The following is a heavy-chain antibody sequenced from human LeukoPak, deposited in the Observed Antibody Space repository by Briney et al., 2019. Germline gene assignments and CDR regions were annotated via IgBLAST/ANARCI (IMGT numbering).Heavy chain of an antibody. CDR1: GFTFSSYG. V-gene: IGHV3-30*02. Sequence: EGSLRLSCAASGFTFSSYGIHWVRQAPGKGLEWVTFIRFDGSNKYYADSVKGRFTISRDNSKNTLYLQMNSLRAEDTAVYYCAKDLSTYYHDSRTPGYWGQGTLVTVSS. CDR2: IRFDGSNK. CDR3: AKDLSTYYHDSRTPGY. D-gene: IGHD3-22*01. J-gene: IGHJ4*02.